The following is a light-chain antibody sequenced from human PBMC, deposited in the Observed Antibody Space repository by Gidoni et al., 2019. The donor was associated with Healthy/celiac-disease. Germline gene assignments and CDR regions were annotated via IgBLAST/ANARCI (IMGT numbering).Light chain of an antibody. Sequence: SSELTQDPAVSVDVGQTVRITCQGDSLRSYYASWYQQKPGQAPVLVIYGKNNRPAGIPDRFSGSSSGNTASLTITGAQAEDEADYYCSSRDSSGNHRVFGTGTKVTVL. CDR1: SLRSYY. CDR2: GKN. J-gene: IGLJ1*01. V-gene: IGLV3-19*01. CDR3: SSRDSSGNHRV.